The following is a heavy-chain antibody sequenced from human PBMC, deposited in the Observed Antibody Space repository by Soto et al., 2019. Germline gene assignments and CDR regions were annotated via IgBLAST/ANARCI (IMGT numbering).Heavy chain of an antibody. J-gene: IGHJ4*02. CDR3: ARVMGVVPVLSY. CDR1: GFTFSSYA. V-gene: IGHV3-30-3*01. D-gene: IGHD2-2*01. CDR2: ISYDGSNK. Sequence: QVQLVESGGGVVQPGRSLRLSCAASGFTFSSYAMHWVRQAPGKGLEWVAVISYDGSNKYYADSVKGRFTISRDNSKNTLYLQMNSLRAEDTAVYYCARVMGVVPVLSYWGQGTLVTVSS.